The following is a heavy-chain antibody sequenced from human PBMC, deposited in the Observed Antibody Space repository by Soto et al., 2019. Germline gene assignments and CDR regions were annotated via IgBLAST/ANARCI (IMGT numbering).Heavy chain of an antibody. Sequence: QVQLQESGPGLVQPSETLSLTCTVSGGSISPYYWSWVRQPPGKGLEWIGFIWFSGSTTYNPSLRSGVTMSVDTSKNQLSLEVTSVTAADTAVYYCARESSGDHNHNWFDPWGQGTLVTVSA. CDR3: ARESSGDHNHNWFDP. CDR2: IWFSGST. D-gene: IGHD1-20*01. J-gene: IGHJ5*02. CDR1: GGSISPYY. V-gene: IGHV4-59*01.